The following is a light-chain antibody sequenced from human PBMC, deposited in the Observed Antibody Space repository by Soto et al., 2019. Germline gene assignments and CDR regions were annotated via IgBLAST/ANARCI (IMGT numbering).Light chain of an antibody. CDR3: SSYTSSATLV. J-gene: IGLJ2*01. CDR2: EVS. V-gene: IGLV2-14*01. CDR1: SSNIGANYD. Sequence: QSVLTQPPSVSGAPGQRVTISCTGSSSNIGANYDVHWYQQHPGKAPKLMLYEVSNRPSGVSYRFSGSKSANTASLTISGLQAEDEADYYCSSYTSSATLVFGGGTKLTVL.